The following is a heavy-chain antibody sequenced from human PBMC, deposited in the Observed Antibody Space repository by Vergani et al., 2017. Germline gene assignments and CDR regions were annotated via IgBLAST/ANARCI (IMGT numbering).Heavy chain of an antibody. CDR3: ARVGVSGRFLEWAIFDY. J-gene: IGHJ4*02. CDR1: GGSISSSSYY. D-gene: IGHD3-3*01. Sequence: QLQLQESGPGLVKPSETLSLTCTVSGGSISSSSYYWGWIRQPPGKGLEWIGYIYYSGSTNYNPSLKSRVTISVDTSKNQFSLKLSSVTAADTAVYYCARVGVSGRFLEWAIFDYWGQGTLVTVSS. V-gene: IGHV4-61*05. CDR2: IYYSGST.